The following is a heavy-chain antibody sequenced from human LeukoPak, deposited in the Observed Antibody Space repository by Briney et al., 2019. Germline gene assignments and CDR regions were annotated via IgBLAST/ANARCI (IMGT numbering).Heavy chain of an antibody. J-gene: IGHJ6*02. V-gene: IGHV3-74*01. CDR1: GFTFSSYW. Sequence: GGSLRPSCAASGFTFSSYWMHWVRQAPGEGLVWVSRINSDGSSTSYADSVKGRFTISRDNAKNTLYLQMNSLRAEDTAVYYCAREVYDFWSGYPYYYYYYGMDVWGQGTTVTVS. D-gene: IGHD3-3*01. CDR2: INSDGSST. CDR3: AREVYDFWSGYPYYYYYYGMDV.